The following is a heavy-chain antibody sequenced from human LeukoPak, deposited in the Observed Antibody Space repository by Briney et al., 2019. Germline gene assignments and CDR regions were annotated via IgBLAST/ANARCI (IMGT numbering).Heavy chain of an antibody. Sequence: GGSLRLSCVASGITFNTNSMVWVRQAPGKGLQWVSYISSSSSTIYYADSVKGRFTISRDNAENSVYLQMNSLRAEDTAVYYCARGLGLHYYYIDVSGKGSMVTVSS. D-gene: IGHD3/OR15-3a*01. CDR1: GITFNTNS. J-gene: IGHJ6*03. V-gene: IGHV3-48*01. CDR2: ISSSSSTI. CDR3: ARGLGLHYYYIDV.